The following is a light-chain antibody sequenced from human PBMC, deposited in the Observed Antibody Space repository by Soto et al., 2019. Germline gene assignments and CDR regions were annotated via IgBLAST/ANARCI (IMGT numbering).Light chain of an antibody. Sequence: EIVLTQSPGTLSLSPGERATLSCRASQSVSSSYLAWYQQKPGQAPRLLIYGASSRATGIPDRFSGSGSGTDFTFTISRLEPEDFAVYYCQQYGSSPVTFGQGTKLEIK. V-gene: IGKV3-20*01. J-gene: IGKJ2*01. CDR3: QQYGSSPVT. CDR2: GAS. CDR1: QSVSSSY.